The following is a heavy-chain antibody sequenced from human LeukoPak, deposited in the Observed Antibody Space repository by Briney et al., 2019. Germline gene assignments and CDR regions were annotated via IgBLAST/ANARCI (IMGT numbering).Heavy chain of an antibody. D-gene: IGHD2-2*01. CDR2: ISSSGSYI. CDR3: ARGLGYCSSTSCSYYYYYGMDV. CDR1: GFTFSSYS. Sequence: TGGSLRLSCAASGFTFSSYSMNWVRQAPGKGLEWVASISSSGSYIYYADSVKGRFNISRDNAKNSMYLQMNSLRAEDTAVYYCARGLGYCSSTSCSYYYYYGMDVWGQGTTVTVSS. V-gene: IGHV3-21*01. J-gene: IGHJ6*02.